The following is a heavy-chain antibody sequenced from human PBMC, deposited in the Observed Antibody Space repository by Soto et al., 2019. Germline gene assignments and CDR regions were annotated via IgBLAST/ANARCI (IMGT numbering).Heavy chain of an antibody. CDR3: AKVIVELEPNRFDT. V-gene: IGHV1-24*01. J-gene: IGHJ5*02. CDR2: FDPEDGET. D-gene: IGHD1-1*01. CDR1: GYTLTELS. Sequence: ASVKVSCKVSGYTLTELSMHWVRQAPGKGLEWMGGFDPEDGETIYAQKFQGRVTMTEDTSTDTAYMELSSLRSEDTAVYYCAKVIVELEPNRFDTWGQGTLVSVSS.